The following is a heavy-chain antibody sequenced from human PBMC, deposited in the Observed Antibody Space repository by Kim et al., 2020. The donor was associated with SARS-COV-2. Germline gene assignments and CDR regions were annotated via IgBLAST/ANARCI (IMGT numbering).Heavy chain of an antibody. V-gene: IGHV3-74*03. CDR3: VRDSYSSAWYDGMDV. CDR1: GFTFGSNW. D-gene: IGHD6-19*01. CDR2: INPDGSSA. J-gene: IGHJ6*02. Sequence: GGSLRLSCAASGFTFGSNWMHWVRQAPGKGLVWVSRINPDGSSAMYADSVKGRFTISRDNAKNTLYLQMNSLRAEDTAVYYCVRDSYSSAWYDGMDVWGQGAAVPVSS.